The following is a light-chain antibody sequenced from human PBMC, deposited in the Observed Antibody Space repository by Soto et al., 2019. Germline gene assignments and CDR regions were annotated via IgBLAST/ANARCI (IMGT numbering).Light chain of an antibody. V-gene: IGKV1-17*01. CDR3: QQCNDYLWT. Sequence: DMQMSQSPSSLSASVGDRVILICRASQGIRNDLGWYQQKPGKAPKRLIYAASSLQSGVPSRFSGSGSGTEFTLTISSLQPDDFATYYCQQCNDYLWTFGQGTKVDIK. CDR1: QGIRND. J-gene: IGKJ1*01. CDR2: AAS.